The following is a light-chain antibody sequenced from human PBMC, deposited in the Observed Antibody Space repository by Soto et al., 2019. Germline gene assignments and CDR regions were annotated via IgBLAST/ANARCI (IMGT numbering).Light chain of an antibody. CDR1: ESVSDN. CDR3: QQYHNWPPLT. CDR2: GAS. Sequence: EIVLTQSPGTLSLSPGERATLSCRASESVSDNYLAWYQQRSGQAPRLVIYGASTRATGIPARFSGGGSETEFTLTISSLQSEDFAVYYCQQYHNWPPLTFGGGTKVEIK. V-gene: IGKV3-15*01. J-gene: IGKJ4*01.